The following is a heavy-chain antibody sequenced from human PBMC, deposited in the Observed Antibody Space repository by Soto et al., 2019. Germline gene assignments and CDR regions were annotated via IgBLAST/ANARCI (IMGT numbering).Heavy chain of an antibody. J-gene: IGHJ4*02. CDR2: ISSSSSYI. V-gene: IGHV3-21*01. D-gene: IGHD1-1*01. CDR3: ARDVGTPRESVIDY. CDR1: GFTFSSYS. Sequence: PGGSLRLSCAASGFTFSSYSMNWVRQAPGKGLEWVSSISSSSSYIYYADSVKGRFTISRDNAKNSLYLQMNSLRAEDTAVYYCARDVGTPRESVIDYWGQGTLVTVSS.